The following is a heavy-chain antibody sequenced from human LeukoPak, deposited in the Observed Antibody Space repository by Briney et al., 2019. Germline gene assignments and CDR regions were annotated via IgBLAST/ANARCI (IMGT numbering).Heavy chain of an antibody. CDR1: GYTFTSYY. Sequence: ASVKVSCKASGYTFTSYYMHWVRQAPGQGLEWMGIINPSGGSTSYAQKFQGRVTMTRDTSTSTVYMELSSLRSEDTAVYYCAIITGTTADAFDIWGQGTMVTVSS. J-gene: IGHJ3*02. D-gene: IGHD1-20*01. CDR3: AIITGTTADAFDI. CDR2: INPSGGST. V-gene: IGHV1-46*01.